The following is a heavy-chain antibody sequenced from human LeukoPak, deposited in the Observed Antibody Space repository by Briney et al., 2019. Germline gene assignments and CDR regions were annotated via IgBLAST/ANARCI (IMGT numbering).Heavy chain of an antibody. V-gene: IGHV1-2*02. D-gene: IGHD1-26*01. J-gene: IGHJ4*02. CDR1: VYTFTGYY. CDR3: ASLDSGSYGEFYY. Sequence: GASVKVSCKASVYTFTGYYMHWVRQAPGQGLEWMGWINPNSGGTNYAQKFQGRVTMTRDTSISTAYMELSRLRSDDTAVYYCASLDSGSYGEFYYWGQGTLVTVSS. CDR2: INPNSGGT.